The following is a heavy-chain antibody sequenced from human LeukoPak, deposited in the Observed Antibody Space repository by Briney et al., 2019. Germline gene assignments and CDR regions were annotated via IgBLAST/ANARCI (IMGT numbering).Heavy chain of an antibody. CDR1: GGSISSYY. J-gene: IGHJ5*02. CDR2: IYYRGST. V-gene: IGHV4-59*01. D-gene: IGHD1-26*01. Sequence: PAETLSLTCTVSGGSISSYYWSWIRQPPGKGLEWIGYIYYRGSTNYHPPLKSRITISVDTSKNQFSLKLSSVTAADTAVYYCARGIYYRFDPWGQGPLVTVSS. CDR3: ARGIYYRFDP.